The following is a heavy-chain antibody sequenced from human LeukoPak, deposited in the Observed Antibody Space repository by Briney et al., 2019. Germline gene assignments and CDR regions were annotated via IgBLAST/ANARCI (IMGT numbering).Heavy chain of an antibody. CDR1: GFTFSSYW. D-gene: IGHD1-26*01. CDR3: ARASGSYSFDY. CDR2: INRDGSST. V-gene: IGHV3-74*01. J-gene: IGHJ4*02. Sequence: GGSLRLSCAASGFTFSSYWMHWVRQAPGKGLVWVSRINRDGSSTSYADSVKGRFAISRDNAKNTLNLQMNSLRAEDTAVYYCARASGSYSFDYWGQGNLVTVSS.